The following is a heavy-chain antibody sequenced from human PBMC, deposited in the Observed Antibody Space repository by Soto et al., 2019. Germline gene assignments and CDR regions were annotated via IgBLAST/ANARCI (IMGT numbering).Heavy chain of an antibody. J-gene: IGHJ6*02. V-gene: IGHV5-51*01. D-gene: IGHD1-1*01. Sequence: PGESLKISCKGSGYTFTNHWIGWVRQMPGKGLEWMGIIYPGDYDTRYSPSFQGQVNISADKSISTAYLQWSSLKASDTAMYYCSRTTGVFSYYGMDIWGQGTTVTVS. CDR3: SRTTGVFSYYGMDI. CDR2: IYPGDYDT. CDR1: GYTFTNHW.